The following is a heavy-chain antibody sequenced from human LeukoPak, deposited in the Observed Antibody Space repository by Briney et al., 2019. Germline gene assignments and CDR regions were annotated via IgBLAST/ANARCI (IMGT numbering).Heavy chain of an antibody. D-gene: IGHD3-3*01. V-gene: IGHV3-15*01. Sequence: GGSLRLSCAASGFTFSNAWMSWVRQAPGKGLEWVGRIKSKTDGGTTDYAAPVKGRFTISRDDSKNTLYLQMNSLKTEDTAVYYCTTELYDFWSGYYGYFDYWGQGTLVTVSS. CDR1: GFTFSNAW. J-gene: IGHJ4*02. CDR2: IKSKTDGGTT. CDR3: TTELYDFWSGYYGYFDY.